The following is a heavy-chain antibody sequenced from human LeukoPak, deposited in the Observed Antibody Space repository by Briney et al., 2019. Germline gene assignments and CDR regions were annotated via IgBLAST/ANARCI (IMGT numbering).Heavy chain of an antibody. V-gene: IGHV4-38-2*02. CDR2: IYHSGST. D-gene: IGHD3-9*01. CDR1: GYSISSGYY. Sequence: PSETLSLTCTVSGYSISSGYYWGWIRQPPGKGLEWIGSIYHSGSTYYNPSLKSRVTISVDTSKNQFSLKLSSVTAADTAVYYCARGLYYDILTGYYIPFDYWGQGTLVTVSS. CDR3: ARGLYYDILTGYYIPFDY. J-gene: IGHJ4*02.